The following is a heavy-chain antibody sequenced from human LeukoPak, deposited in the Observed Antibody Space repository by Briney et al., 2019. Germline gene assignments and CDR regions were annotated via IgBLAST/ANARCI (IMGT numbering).Heavy chain of an antibody. CDR3: AREEQEDNDNDYGGNTYRAPAGY. J-gene: IGHJ4*02. CDR2: ISAYNGST. CDR1: GYIFTSYF. V-gene: IGHV1-18*04. Sequence: ASVKVSCKASGYIFTSYFMHWVRQAPGQGLEWMGWISAYNGSTNYAQKLQGRVTMTTDTSTSTAYMELRSLRSDDTAVYYCAREEQEDNDNDYGGNTYRAPAGYWGQGTLVTVSS. D-gene: IGHD4-23*01.